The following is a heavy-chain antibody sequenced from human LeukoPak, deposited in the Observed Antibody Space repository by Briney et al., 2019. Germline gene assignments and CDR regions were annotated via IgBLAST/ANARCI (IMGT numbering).Heavy chain of an antibody. CDR2: IKQDGREK. Sequence: GGSLRLSCAASGFTFSSYWMSWVRQAPGKGLEWVANIKQDGREKYYVDSVKGRFTISRDNAKNSLYLQMNSLRAEDTAVYYCARVRDYGDFPFYFDYWGQGTLVTVSS. D-gene: IGHD4-17*01. V-gene: IGHV3-7*01. CDR3: ARVRDYGDFPFYFDY. CDR1: GFTFSSYW. J-gene: IGHJ4*02.